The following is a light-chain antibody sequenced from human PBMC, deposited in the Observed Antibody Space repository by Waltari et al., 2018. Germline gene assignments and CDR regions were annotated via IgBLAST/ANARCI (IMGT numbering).Light chain of an antibody. Sequence: EIVLTQSPGTLSLSPGEGATLSCRASQSVRNNYLAWYLRRPSQTPRLLIYGGFARAAGSPDRFSGSGSGTDFIRTISRLEPEDFAVYYGQQYGSSPRTFGQGTKVEI. J-gene: IGKJ1*01. V-gene: IGKV3-20*01. CDR1: QSVRNNY. CDR3: QQYGSSPRT. CDR2: GGF.